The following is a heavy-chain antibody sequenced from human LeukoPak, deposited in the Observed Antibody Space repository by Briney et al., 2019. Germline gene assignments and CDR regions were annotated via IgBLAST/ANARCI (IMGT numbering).Heavy chain of an antibody. CDR1: GFIFSSYA. V-gene: IGHV3-23*01. CDR3: AKPLYNSGWYGGGDS. Sequence: GGSLRLSCAASGFIFSSYATSWVRQAPGKGLEWVSGISGSGGNTFYADSVKGRFTISRDNSKSTLSLQMNSLRADDTAIYYCAKPLYNSGWYGGGDSWGQGTLVTVSS. D-gene: IGHD6-19*01. J-gene: IGHJ5*02. CDR2: ISGSGGNT.